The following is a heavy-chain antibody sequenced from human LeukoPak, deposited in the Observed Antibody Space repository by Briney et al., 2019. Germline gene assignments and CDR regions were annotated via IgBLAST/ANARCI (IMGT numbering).Heavy chain of an antibody. V-gene: IGHV1-69*05. D-gene: IGHD3-22*01. CDR1: GGTFSSYA. Sequence: SVKVSCKASGGTFSSYAISWVRQAPGQGLEWMGKIIPIFGTANYAQKFQGRVTITTDESTRTAYMELSSLRSEDTAVYYCARSGDSSGYFLDYWGQGTLVTVSS. CDR2: IIPIFGTA. J-gene: IGHJ4*02. CDR3: ARSGDSSGYFLDY.